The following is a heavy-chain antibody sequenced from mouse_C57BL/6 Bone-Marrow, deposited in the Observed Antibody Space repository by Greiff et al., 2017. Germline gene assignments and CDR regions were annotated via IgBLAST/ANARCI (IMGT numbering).Heavy chain of an antibody. J-gene: IGHJ4*01. CDR1: GYTFTSYW. V-gene: IGHV1-55*01. CDR2: IYPGSGST. Sequence: QVQLQQSGAELVKPGASVKMSCKASGYTFTSYWITWVKQRPGQGLEWIGDIYPGSGSTNYNEKFKSKATLTVDTSSSTADMQLSSLTSEDSAVXYCARASDGYYYAMDYWGQGTSVTVSS. CDR3: ARASDGYYYAMDY. D-gene: IGHD2-3*01.